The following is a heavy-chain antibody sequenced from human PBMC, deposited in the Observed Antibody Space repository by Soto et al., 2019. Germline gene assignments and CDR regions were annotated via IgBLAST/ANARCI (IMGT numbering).Heavy chain of an antibody. CDR1: GYTFTSYD. CDR2: MNPNSGNT. CDR3: ARERARYGMDF. V-gene: IGHV1-8*01. J-gene: IGHJ6*02. Sequence: ASVKVSCKASGYTFTSYDINWVRQATGQGREWMGWMNPNSGNTGYAQNFQGRVTMTRNTSISTAYMELSSLRSEDTAVYYCARERARYGMDFWGQGTTVTVSS.